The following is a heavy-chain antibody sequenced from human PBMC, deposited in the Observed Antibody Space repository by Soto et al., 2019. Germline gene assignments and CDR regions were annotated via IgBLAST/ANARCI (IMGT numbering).Heavy chain of an antibody. CDR2: ISAYNGNT. J-gene: IGHJ6*02. CDR3: AQFYFKDDSSYYYYGMDV. CDR1: GYTFTSYG. V-gene: IGHV1-18*01. D-gene: IGHD6-13*01. Sequence: ASVKVSCKASGYTFTSYGISWVRQAPGQGLEWMGWISAYNGNTNYAQNLQGRVTMTTDTSTSTAYMELRSLRSDDTAVYYCAQFYFKDDSSYYYYGMDVWGQGTTVTVSS.